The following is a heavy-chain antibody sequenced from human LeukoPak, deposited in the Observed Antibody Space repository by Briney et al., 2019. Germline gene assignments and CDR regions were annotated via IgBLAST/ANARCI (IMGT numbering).Heavy chain of an antibody. CDR3: ARDNNYYGSGSYYNVGVY. CDR1: GFTFSSYS. D-gene: IGHD3-10*01. V-gene: IGHV3-21*01. Sequence: GGSLRLSCAASGFTFSSYSMNWVRQAPGKGLEWVSSISSSSSYIYYADSVKGRFTISRDNAKNSLYLQMNGLRAEDTAVYYCARDNNYYGSGSYYNVGVYWGQGTLITVSS. CDR2: ISSSSSYI. J-gene: IGHJ4*02.